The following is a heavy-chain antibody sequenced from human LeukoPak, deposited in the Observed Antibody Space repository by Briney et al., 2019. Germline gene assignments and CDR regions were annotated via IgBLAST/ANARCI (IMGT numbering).Heavy chain of an antibody. J-gene: IGHJ4*02. CDR1: GGSISSGDYY. D-gene: IGHD4-17*01. Sequence: PSETLSLTCTVSGGSISSGDYYWRWIRQPPGKGLEWIGYIYYSGSTYYNPSLKSRVTISVDTSKNQFSLKLSSVTAADTAVYYCARIPSTTVTTRVVDYWGQGTLVTVSS. CDR2: IYYSGST. V-gene: IGHV4-30-4*01. CDR3: ARIPSTTVTTRVVDY.